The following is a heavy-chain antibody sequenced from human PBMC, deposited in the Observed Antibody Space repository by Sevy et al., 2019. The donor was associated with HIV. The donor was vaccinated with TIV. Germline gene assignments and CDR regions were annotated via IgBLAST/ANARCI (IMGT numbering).Heavy chain of an antibody. Sequence: GGSLRLSCAASGFTFSGSAMHWVRQPSEKGLEWVGRISTKPNNYATAYAASVTGRFTISRDDSTNTAYLQMNSLKIEDTGVYYCTRHNPTNCLDYWGQGILVTVSS. D-gene: IGHD1-1*01. CDR2: ISTKPNNYAT. CDR1: GFTFSGSA. CDR3: TRHNPTNCLDY. J-gene: IGHJ4*02. V-gene: IGHV3-73*01.